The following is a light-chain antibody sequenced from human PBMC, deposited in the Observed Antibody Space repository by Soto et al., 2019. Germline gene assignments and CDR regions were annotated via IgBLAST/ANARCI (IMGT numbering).Light chain of an antibody. CDR2: DAS. CDR1: QSISSW. Sequence: DIQMTQFPSTLSASVGDRVTITCRASQSISSWLAWYQQKPGKAPKVLIYDASTLESGFPSRFSGGRSGTEFTLPITCLQPDDFATYYCQEYTTYSRTFGQGTKVEVK. J-gene: IGKJ1*01. CDR3: QEYTTYSRT. V-gene: IGKV1-5*01.